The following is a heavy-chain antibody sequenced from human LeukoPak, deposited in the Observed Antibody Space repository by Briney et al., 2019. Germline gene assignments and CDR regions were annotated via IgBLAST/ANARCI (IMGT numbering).Heavy chain of an antibody. CDR2: IYPGDSDT. J-gene: IGHJ4*02. V-gene: IGHV5-51*01. Sequence: GESLKISCKGSGYSFTSYWIAWVRQMPGKGLEWMGIIYPGDSDTRYSPSLQGQVTISADKSINIAYLQWSSLKVSDTAIYYCARRASATEDLDYWGQGTLVTVSS. CDR1: GYSFTSYW. CDR3: ARRASATEDLDY.